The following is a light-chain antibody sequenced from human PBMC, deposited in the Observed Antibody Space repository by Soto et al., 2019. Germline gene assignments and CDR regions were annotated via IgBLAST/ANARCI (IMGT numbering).Light chain of an antibody. Sequence: EIVLTQSPVTLYLSQGDRATLSCRTSQSVTSRYLAWYQQRPGQAPRLLIYGASNRATGIPDRFSGSGSGTDFTLTISRLEREDFAVYYCQQYESSPPMYAFGQGTKLEIK. J-gene: IGKJ2*01. CDR1: QSVTSRY. V-gene: IGKV3-20*01. CDR3: QQYESSPPMYA. CDR2: GAS.